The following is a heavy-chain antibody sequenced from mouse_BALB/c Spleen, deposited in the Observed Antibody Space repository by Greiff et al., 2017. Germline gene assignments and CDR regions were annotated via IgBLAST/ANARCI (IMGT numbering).Heavy chain of an antibody. CDR2: IYPGSGST. V-gene: IGHV1S22*01. J-gene: IGHJ1*01. D-gene: IGHD1-1*01. CDR3: TRRYYGSSYGYFDV. CDR1: GYTFTSYW. Sequence: LQQPGSELVRPGASVKLSCKASGYTFTSYWMHWVKQRPGQGLEWIGNIYPGSGSTNYDEKFKSKATLTVDTSSSTAYMQLSSLTSEDSAVYYCTRRYYGSSYGYFDVWGAGTTVTVSS.